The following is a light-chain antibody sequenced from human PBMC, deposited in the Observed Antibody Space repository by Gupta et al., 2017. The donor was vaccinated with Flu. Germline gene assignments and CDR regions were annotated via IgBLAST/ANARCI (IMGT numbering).Light chain of an antibody. CDR2: GSN. CDR3: AAWDDSLNGHYV. V-gene: IGLV1-44*01. CDR1: SSNIGSNA. Sequence: QSVLSQPPSASGPPGRRVPITCSGGSSNIGSNAVNWYQQVPGTSPKLLIYGSNQRPSGVPDRFAGSKPGTSASLAIRGLQSEDEADYYCAAWDDSLNGHYVFGTGTKVTVL. J-gene: IGLJ1*01.